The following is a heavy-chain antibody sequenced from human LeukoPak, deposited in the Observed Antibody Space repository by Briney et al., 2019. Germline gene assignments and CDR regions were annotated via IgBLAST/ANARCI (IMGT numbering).Heavy chain of an antibody. CDR3: ARVRGAVAVDY. J-gene: IGHJ4*02. CDR2: INYSGNI. Sequence: PSETLSLTCAVYGGSFSGHSWSWIRQPPEKGLEWIGEINYSGNINYNPSLKSRVTLSVDTSKNQFSLKVSSVTAADTAVYYCARVRGAVAVDYWGQGTLVTVSS. CDR1: GGSFSGHS. V-gene: IGHV4-34*01. D-gene: IGHD6-13*01.